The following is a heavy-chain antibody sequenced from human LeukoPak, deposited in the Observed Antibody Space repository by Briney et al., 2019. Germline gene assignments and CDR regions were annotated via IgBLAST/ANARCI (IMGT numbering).Heavy chain of an antibody. CDR1: GGSIGSASYY. D-gene: IGHD2-21*01. Sequence: SQTLSLTCSVSGGSIGSASYYWGWIRQPPGKGLDWIGTIYYSGGTSYNPSLKSRVTISVDTSENQFSLKLRSVTAADTAVYYCARHGRDAYYYYYYMDVWGIGTTVTVSS. CDR2: IYYSGGT. CDR3: ARHGRDAYYYYYYMDV. V-gene: IGHV4-39*01. J-gene: IGHJ6*03.